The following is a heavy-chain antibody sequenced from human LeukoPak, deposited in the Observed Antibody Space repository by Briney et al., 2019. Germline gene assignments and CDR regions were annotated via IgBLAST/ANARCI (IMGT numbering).Heavy chain of an antibody. CDR2: IYYSGST. CDR1: GGSISSYY. V-gene: IGHV4-59*01. Sequence: SGTLSLTCTVSGGSISSYYWSWIRQPPGKGLEWIGYIYYSGSTNYNPSLKSRVTISVDTSKNQFSLKLSSVTAADTAVYYCARYPLKAVTRGAFDIWGQGTMVTVSS. CDR3: ARYPLKAVTRGAFDI. D-gene: IGHD1/OR15-1a*01. J-gene: IGHJ3*02.